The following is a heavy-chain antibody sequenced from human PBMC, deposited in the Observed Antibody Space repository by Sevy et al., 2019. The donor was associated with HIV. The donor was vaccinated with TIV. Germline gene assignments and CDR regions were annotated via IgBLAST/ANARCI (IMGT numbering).Heavy chain of an antibody. CDR3: ARPGAAAGGYYYYYMDV. CDR1: GGSISSSSYY. CDR2: IYYSGST. D-gene: IGHD6-13*01. V-gene: IGHV4-39*01. Sequence: SETLSLTCTVSGGSISSSSYYWGWIRQPPGKGLEWIGSIYYSGSTYYNPSLKSRVTISVDTSKNQFSLKLSSVTAADTAVYYCARPGAAAGGYYYYYMDVWAKGPRSPSP. J-gene: IGHJ6*03.